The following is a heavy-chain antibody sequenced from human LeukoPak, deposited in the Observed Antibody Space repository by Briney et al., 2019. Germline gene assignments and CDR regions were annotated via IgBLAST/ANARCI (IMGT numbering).Heavy chain of an antibody. Sequence: SPETLSLTCTVSGYSISSGYYWGWIRQPPGKGLEWIGSIYHSGSTYYNPSLKSRVTISVDTSNNQFSLKLSSVTAADTAVYYCARDLFGTLVSDYYYYMDVWGKGTTVTVSS. CDR1: GYSISSGYY. CDR2: IYHSGST. J-gene: IGHJ6*03. CDR3: ARDLFGTLVSDYYYYMDV. V-gene: IGHV4-38-2*02. D-gene: IGHD3-10*01.